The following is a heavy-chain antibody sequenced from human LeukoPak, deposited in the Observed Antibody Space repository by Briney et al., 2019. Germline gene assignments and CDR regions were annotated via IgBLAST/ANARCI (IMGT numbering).Heavy chain of an antibody. CDR3: ARDSGFGELVTYSFDY. V-gene: IGHV3-33*01. J-gene: IGHJ4*02. Sequence: PGGSLRLSCAASGFNFSNYGMHWVRQVPGTGLEWVAVIWYDGNTKYYANYVKGRFTVSRDNSKNTLYLQMNILSPEDTAIYYCARDSGFGELVTYSFDYWGQGTLVTVSS. CDR2: IWYDGNTK. D-gene: IGHD3-10*01. CDR1: GFNFSNYG.